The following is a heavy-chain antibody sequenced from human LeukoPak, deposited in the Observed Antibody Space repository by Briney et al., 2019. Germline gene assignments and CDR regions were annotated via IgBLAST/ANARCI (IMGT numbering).Heavy chain of an antibody. J-gene: IGHJ6*03. CDR1: GFTFDDYG. D-gene: IGHD2-2*01. CDR3: ARQSVSVVPAAVNGADYYYYYMDV. CDR2: SNWNGGST. V-gene: IGHV3-20*04. Sequence: PGGSLRLSCAASGFTFDDYGMSWVRQAPGKGLEWVSGSNWNGGSTGYADSLKGRFTISRDNAKNSLYLKMNSLRAEDTALYYCARQSVSVVPAAVNGADYYYYYMDVWGKGTTVTVSS.